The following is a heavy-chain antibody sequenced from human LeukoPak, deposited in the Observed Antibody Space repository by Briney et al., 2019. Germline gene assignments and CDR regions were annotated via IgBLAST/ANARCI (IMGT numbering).Heavy chain of an antibody. D-gene: IGHD3-22*01. Sequence: SETLSLTCTVSGGSISSCYWSWIRQPPGKGLEWIGCIHHSGTTDYNPSLKSRATTSVDTSKNQFSLKLRSVTAADTAVYYCARRGYYYDRSGYYYFDYWGQGILVTVSS. CDR3: ARRGYYYDRSGYYYFDY. CDR2: IHHSGTT. V-gene: IGHV4-59*08. CDR1: GGSISSCY. J-gene: IGHJ4*02.